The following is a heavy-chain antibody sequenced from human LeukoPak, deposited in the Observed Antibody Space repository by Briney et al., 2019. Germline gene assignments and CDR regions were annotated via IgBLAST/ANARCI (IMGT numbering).Heavy chain of an antibody. J-gene: IGHJ4*02. Sequence: PGGSLRLSCTASGFTFSSYAMSWVRQAPGKGLEWVSAISGSGGSTYYADSVKGRFTISRDNSKNTLYLQMNSLRAEDTAVYYCAKGRDYYDSSGYPDYWGQGTLVTVSS. D-gene: IGHD3-22*01. CDR2: ISGSGGST. CDR3: AKGRDYYDSSGYPDY. CDR1: GFTFSSYA. V-gene: IGHV3-23*01.